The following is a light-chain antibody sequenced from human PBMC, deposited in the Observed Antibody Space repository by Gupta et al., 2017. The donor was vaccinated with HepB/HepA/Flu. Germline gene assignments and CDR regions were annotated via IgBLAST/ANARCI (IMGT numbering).Light chain of an antibody. Sequence: DIQMTQSPSTLSASVGDRVTITCRASQSITTWLAWYQQKPGKAPKLLMYKASSLESGVPPRFSGSGSGTXFTPTIXSLQPDDFATYYCQHYNNYLFTFGXGTKVDIK. CDR2: KAS. V-gene: IGKV1-5*03. CDR3: QHYNNYLFT. J-gene: IGKJ3*01. CDR1: QSITTW.